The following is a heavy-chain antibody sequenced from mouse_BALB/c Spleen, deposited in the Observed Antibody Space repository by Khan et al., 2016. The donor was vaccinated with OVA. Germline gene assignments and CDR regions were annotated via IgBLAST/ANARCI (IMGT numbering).Heavy chain of an antibody. Sequence: EVMLVESGGGLVQPGGSRKLSCAASGFTFSSYGMHWVRQAPEKGLEWVAYLSGDSSTIYYADTVKGRFTISRDNPKNTLFLQMTSLMSEDTAMYYCATSYYYGYYFDYWGPGTTLTVSS. CDR1: GFTFSSYG. V-gene: IGHV5-17*02. D-gene: IGHD1-1*01. CDR2: LSGDSSTI. CDR3: ATSYYYGYYFDY. J-gene: IGHJ2*01.